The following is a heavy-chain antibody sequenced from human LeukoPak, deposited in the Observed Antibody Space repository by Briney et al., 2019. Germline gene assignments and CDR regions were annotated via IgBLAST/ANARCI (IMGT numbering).Heavy chain of an antibody. CDR3: ARVFDH. CDR2: IYYSGST. Sequence: SSETLSLTCTVSGGSITSSIYYWGWIRQPPGKGLEWIGTIYYSGSTYYNLSLKSRVTISVDTSKNQFSLKLSSVTAADTAVYYCARVFDHWGQGTLVTVSS. J-gene: IGHJ4*02. CDR1: GGSITSSIYY. V-gene: IGHV4-39*07.